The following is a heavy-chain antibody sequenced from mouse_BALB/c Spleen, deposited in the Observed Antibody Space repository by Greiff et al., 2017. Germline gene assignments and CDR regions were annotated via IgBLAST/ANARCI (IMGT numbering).Heavy chain of an antibody. V-gene: IGHV5-6-3*01. CDR1: GFTFSSYG. CDR2: INSNGGST. Sequence: EVQGVESGGGLVQPGGSLKLSCAASGFTFSSYGMSWVRQTPDKRLELVATINSNGGSTYYPDSVKGRFTISRDNAKNTLYLQMSSLKSEDTAMYYCARDDYRYYAMDYWGQGTSVTVSS. CDR3: ARDDYRYYAMDY. J-gene: IGHJ4*01. D-gene: IGHD2-14*01.